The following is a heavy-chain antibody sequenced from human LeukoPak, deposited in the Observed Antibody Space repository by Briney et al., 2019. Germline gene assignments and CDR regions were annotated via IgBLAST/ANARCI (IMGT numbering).Heavy chain of an antibody. V-gene: IGHV1-18*01. CDR2: ISAYNGNT. CDR1: GYTFTSYG. D-gene: IGHD3-10*01. Sequence: ASVKVSCKASGYTFTSYGISWVRQAPGQGLEWMGWISAYNGNTNYAQKLQGRVTMTTDTSTSTAYMELRSLRSDDTAVYYCARRFTGILWFGELLGVPSGDPDAFDIWGQGTMVTVSS. J-gene: IGHJ3*02. CDR3: ARRFTGILWFGELLGVPSGDPDAFDI.